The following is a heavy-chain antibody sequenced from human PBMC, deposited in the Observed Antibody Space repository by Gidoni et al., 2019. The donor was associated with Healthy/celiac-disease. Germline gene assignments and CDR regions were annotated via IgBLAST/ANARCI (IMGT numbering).Heavy chain of an antibody. J-gene: IGHJ5*02. Sequence: QVQLQQWGAGLLKPSETLSLTCAVYVGSFSGYYWSWIRQPPGKGLEWIGEINHSGSTNYNPSLKSRVTISVDTSKNQFSLKLSSVTAADTAVYYCARSFAKEWLRFPRYDPWGQGTLVTVSS. CDR2: INHSGST. V-gene: IGHV4-34*01. CDR3: ARSFAKEWLRFPRYDP. CDR1: VGSFSGYY. D-gene: IGHD5-12*01.